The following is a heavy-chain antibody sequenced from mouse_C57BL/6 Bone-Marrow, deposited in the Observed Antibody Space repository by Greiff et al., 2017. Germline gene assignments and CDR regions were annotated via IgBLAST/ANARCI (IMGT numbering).Heavy chain of an antibody. CDR3: ARGGDYDY. Sequence: EVHLVESGPELVKPGDSVKISCKASGYSFTGYFMNWVMQSHGKSLEWIGRINPYNGDTFYNQKFKGKATLTVDKSSSTAHMELRSLTSEDSAVYYCARGGDYDYWGQGTTLTVSS. CDR2: INPYNGDT. V-gene: IGHV1-20*01. J-gene: IGHJ2*01. D-gene: IGHD2-13*01. CDR1: GYSFTGYF.